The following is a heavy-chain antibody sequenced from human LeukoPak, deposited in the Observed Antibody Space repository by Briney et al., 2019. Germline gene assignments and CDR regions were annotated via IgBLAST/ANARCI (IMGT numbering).Heavy chain of an antibody. CDR2: IKSKTEGGTM. CDR3: TTGNSLGRDGNYFFDF. CDR1: GFPFSTIW. Sequence: GGSLRLSCAASGFPFSTIWMNWVRQAPGKGLEWVGRIKSKTEGGTMDYAAPVKGRFTISRDDSKNTLYLQMNSLKTEDTAVYYCTTGNSLGRDGNYFFDFWGPGTLVTVSS. V-gene: IGHV3-15*01. J-gene: IGHJ4*02. D-gene: IGHD1-7*01.